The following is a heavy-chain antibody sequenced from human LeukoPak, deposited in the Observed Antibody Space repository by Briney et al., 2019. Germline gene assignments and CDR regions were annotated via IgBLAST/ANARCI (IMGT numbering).Heavy chain of an antibody. V-gene: IGHV3-30-3*01. CDR2: ISYDGSNK. Sequence: GGSLRLSCAASGFTFSSYAMHWVRQAPGKGLEWVAVISYDGSNKYYADSVKGRFTISRDNSKNTLYLQMNSLRAEDTAVYYCARESYGDYDEVYWGQGTLVTVSS. D-gene: IGHD4-17*01. CDR3: ARESYGDYDEVY. CDR1: GFTFSSYA. J-gene: IGHJ4*02.